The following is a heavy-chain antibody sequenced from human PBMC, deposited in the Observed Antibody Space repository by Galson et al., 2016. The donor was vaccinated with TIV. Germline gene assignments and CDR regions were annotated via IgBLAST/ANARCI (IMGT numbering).Heavy chain of an antibody. CDR3: ARQPRTTMVQLDVYYYFDV. CDR1: GYSFSDYW. CDR2: IYPGDSHT. Sequence: QSGAEVKKPGEFLKISCRGSGYSFSDYWSAWVRQMPGKGLEWMGIIYPGDSHTKYSPSFQGQATMSADKSTSTAYLQLSNLKASDSGMYYCARQPRTTMVQLDVYYYFDVWGKGTTVTVSS. D-gene: IGHD5-18*01. V-gene: IGHV5-51*01. J-gene: IGHJ6*03.